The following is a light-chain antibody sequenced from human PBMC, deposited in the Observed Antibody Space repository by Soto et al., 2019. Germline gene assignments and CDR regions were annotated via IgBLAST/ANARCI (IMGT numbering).Light chain of an antibody. J-gene: IGKJ1*01. CDR1: QSVDSTY. CDR2: GAS. Sequence: EIVLTQSPGTLSLSPGERATLSCRARQSVDSTYLTWYQQKPGQAPRLLIYGASGRATGIPDRFSGSGSGTDFTPTISRLEPEDFAVYFCQYYDSFRTFGQGTKVEIK. CDR3: QYYDSFRT. V-gene: IGKV3-20*01.